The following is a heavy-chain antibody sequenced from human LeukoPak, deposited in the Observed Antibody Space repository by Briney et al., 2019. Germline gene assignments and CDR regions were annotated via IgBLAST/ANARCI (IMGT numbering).Heavy chain of an antibody. J-gene: IGHJ6*03. CDR1: GFIFSSYW. CDR2: INEGGSDN. D-gene: IGHD1-26*01. CDR3: ARDPYSGSYGADYYYYMDV. V-gene: IGHV3-7*01. Sequence: GGSLRLSCAGSGFIFSSYWMAWVRQAPGKGLEWVANINEGGSDNNFVDSVKGRFTISRDSAENSLYLQMNSLRAEDTAVYYCARDPYSGSYGADYYYYMDVWGKGTTVTISS.